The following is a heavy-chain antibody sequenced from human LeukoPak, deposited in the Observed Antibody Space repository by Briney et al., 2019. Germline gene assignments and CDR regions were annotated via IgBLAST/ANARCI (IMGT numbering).Heavy chain of an antibody. CDR3: ARALYSSSSGVISDY. CDR2: IYTSGST. Sequence: SETLSLTCTVSGNSISSGDNYWSWIRQPAGKGLEWIGRIYTSGSTNYNPSLKSRVTISVDTSKNQFSLKLSSVTAADTAVYYCARALYSSSSGVISDYWGQGTLVTVSS. J-gene: IGHJ4*02. V-gene: IGHV4-61*02. CDR1: GNSISSGDNY. D-gene: IGHD6-6*01.